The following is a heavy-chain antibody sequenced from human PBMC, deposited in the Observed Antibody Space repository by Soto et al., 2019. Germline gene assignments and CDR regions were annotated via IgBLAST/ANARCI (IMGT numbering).Heavy chain of an antibody. D-gene: IGHD2-15*01. CDR1: GYTFTSYD. CDR3: ARGVGSGGSYWYFDL. V-gene: IGHV1-8*01. CDR2: MNTNSGNT. Sequence: ASVKVSCKASGYTFTSYDINWVRQATGQGLEGMGWMNTNSGNTGYAQKFQGRVTMTRNTSISTAYMELSSLRSEDTAVYYCARGVGSGGSYWYFDLWGRGTLVTVSS. J-gene: IGHJ2*01.